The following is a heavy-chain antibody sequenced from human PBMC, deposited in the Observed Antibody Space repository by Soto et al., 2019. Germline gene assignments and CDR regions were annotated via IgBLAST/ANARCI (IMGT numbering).Heavy chain of an antibody. CDR3: ARDRGITIFGVVPITPSEDCYYMDV. Sequence: QVQLVQSGAEVKKPGASVKVSCKASGYTFTSYGISWVRQAPGQGLERMGGISAYNGNTNYAQKLQGRVTMTTDTSTSTANMELRSLRSDDTAVYYGARDRGITIFGVVPITPSEDCYYMDVWGKGTTVTVSS. D-gene: IGHD3-3*01. CDR2: ISAYNGNT. J-gene: IGHJ6*03. CDR1: GYTFTSYG. V-gene: IGHV1-18*01.